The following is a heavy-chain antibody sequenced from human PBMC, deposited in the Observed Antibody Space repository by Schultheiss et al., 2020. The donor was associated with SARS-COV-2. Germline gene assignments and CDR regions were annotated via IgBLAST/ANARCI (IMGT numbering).Heavy chain of an antibody. J-gene: IGHJ4*02. CDR3: TTDPSGDYEVI. Sequence: GESLKISCAASGFTFSNAWMSWVRQAPGKGLEWVGFIRSKAYGGTTEYAASVKGRFTISRDDSKSITYLQMKSLKTEDTAVYYCTTDPSGDYEVIWGQGTLVTVSS. CDR1: GFTFSNAW. CDR2: IRSKAYGGTT. V-gene: IGHV3-22*01. D-gene: IGHD4-17*01.